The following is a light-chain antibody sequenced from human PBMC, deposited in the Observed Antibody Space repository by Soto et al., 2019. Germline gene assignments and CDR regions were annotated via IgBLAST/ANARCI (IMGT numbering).Light chain of an antibody. Sequence: EIVLTQSPATLSLSPGERATLSCRARQSVSSYLAWYQQKPGQAPRLLMYDVSNRATGIPARFSGSGSGIDFTLTISSLEAEDFAIYYCQERSNWPRFTFGPGTKVDIK. CDR1: QSVSSY. V-gene: IGKV3-11*01. CDR3: QERSNWPRFT. CDR2: DVS. J-gene: IGKJ3*01.